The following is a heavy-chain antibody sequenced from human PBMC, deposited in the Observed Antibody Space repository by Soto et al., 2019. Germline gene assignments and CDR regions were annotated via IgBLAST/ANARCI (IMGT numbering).Heavy chain of an antibody. J-gene: IGHJ4*02. V-gene: IGHV3-23*01. CDR2: ISGSCCST. CDR3: AKDPLGLVVN. Sequence: EVQLLESGGGLVQPGGSLRLSCAASGFTFSSYAMSWVRQAPGKGLEWVSAISGSCCSTYYADSVKGRFTLYRDNSKNTLYLQMNSLRAEDTAVYYCAKDPLGLVVNWGQGTMVTVSS. CDR1: GFTFSSYA.